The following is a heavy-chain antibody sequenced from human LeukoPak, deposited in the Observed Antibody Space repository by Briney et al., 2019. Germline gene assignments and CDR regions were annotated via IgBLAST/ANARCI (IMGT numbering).Heavy chain of an antibody. V-gene: IGHV1-69*05. CDR1: GGTFSSYA. Sequence: ASVKVSCKASGGTFSSYAISWVRQAPGQGLEWMGRIIPIFGTANYAQKFQGRVTITTDESTSTAYMELSSLRSEDTAVYYCAREDCSGGSCYHDYWGQGTLVTVCS. D-gene: IGHD2-15*01. J-gene: IGHJ4*02. CDR3: AREDCSGGSCYHDY. CDR2: IIPIFGTA.